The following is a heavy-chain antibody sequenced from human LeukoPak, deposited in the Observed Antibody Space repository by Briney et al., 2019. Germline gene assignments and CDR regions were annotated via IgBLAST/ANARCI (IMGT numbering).Heavy chain of an antibody. CDR1: GFTFSSYA. CDR3: ARDSSENIVVVAATPYY. J-gene: IGHJ4*02. Sequence: PGGSLRLSCAASGFTFSSYAMHLVRQAPGKGLEGVAVISYDGSNKYYADSVKGRFTISRDNSKNTLYLQMNSLRAEDTAVYYCARDSSENIVVVAATPYYWGQGTLVTASS. D-gene: IGHD2-15*01. CDR2: ISYDGSNK. V-gene: IGHV3-30*04.